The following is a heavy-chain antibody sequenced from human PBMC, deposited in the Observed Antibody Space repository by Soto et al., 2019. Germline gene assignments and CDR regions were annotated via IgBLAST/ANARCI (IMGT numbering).Heavy chain of an antibody. CDR3: AKDSGKQRTRGIAAAIDP. D-gene: IGHD6-13*01. J-gene: IGHJ5*02. V-gene: IGHV3-23*01. CDR2: ISGSGGST. CDR1: GFTFSSYA. Sequence: GGSLRLSCAASGFTFSSYAMSWVRQAPGKGLEWVSAISGSGGSTYYADSVKGRFTISRDNSKNTLYLQMNSLRAEDTAVYYCAKDSGKQRTRGIAAAIDPLGQGTLVTVSS.